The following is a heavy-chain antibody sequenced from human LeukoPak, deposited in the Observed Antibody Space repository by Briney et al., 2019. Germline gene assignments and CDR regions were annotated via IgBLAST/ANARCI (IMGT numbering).Heavy chain of an antibody. CDR3: ARDPSSANYYYMDV. V-gene: IGHV3-33*01. CDR1: GFTFSSYG. Sequence: GRSLRLSCAASGFTFSSYGMHWVRQAPGKGLEWVAVIWYDGSNKYYADSVKGRFTISRDNPKNTLYLQMNSLRAEDTAVYYCARDPSSANYYYMDVWGKGTTVTVSS. J-gene: IGHJ6*03. CDR2: IWYDGSNK. D-gene: IGHD2-15*01.